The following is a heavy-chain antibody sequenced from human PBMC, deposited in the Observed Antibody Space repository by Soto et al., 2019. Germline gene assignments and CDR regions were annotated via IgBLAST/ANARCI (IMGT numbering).Heavy chain of an antibody. CDR2: IIPIFGTA. Sequence: SVKVSCKASGGTFSSYAISWVRQAPGQGLEWMGGIIPIFGTANYAQKFQGRVTITADESTSTAYMELSSLRSEDTAVYYCAREGPQDIVATITYYYYGMDVWGQGTTVTVSS. CDR1: GGTFSSYA. CDR3: AREGPQDIVATITYYYYGMDV. V-gene: IGHV1-69*13. J-gene: IGHJ6*02. D-gene: IGHD5-12*01.